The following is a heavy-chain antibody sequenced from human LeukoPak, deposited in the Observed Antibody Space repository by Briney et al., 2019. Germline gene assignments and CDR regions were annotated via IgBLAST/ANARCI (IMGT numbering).Heavy chain of an antibody. CDR2: VNYDGTTT. CDR1: GFNFSSYW. Sequence: GGSLRLSCAASGFNFSSYWMHWVRHAPATGLVGISRVNYDGTTTSYADSVKGQFTISRDNAKNTLYLQMTNLRPEDTPAFYCVRGRPRRYIGYDSDYGGQGTPITVSS. J-gene: IGHJ4*02. V-gene: IGHV3-74*01. CDR3: VRGRPRRYIGYDSDY. D-gene: IGHD5-12*01.